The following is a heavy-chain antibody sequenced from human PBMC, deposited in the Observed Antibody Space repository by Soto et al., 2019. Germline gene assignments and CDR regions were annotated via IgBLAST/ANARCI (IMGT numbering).Heavy chain of an antibody. J-gene: IGHJ4*02. CDR1: GGSISSSNYY. Sequence: QLHLQESGPGLVKPSETLSLTCTVSGGSISSSNYYWGWIRQPPGKGLEWIGSIYYIGSTYYNPSLKSRVIISVDKSKNQFSLKLSSVTAADTAVYYCAREDQTTVITRGYWGQGTLVTVSS. CDR3: AREDQTTVITRGY. D-gene: IGHD4-17*01. V-gene: IGHV4-39*02. CDR2: IYYIGST.